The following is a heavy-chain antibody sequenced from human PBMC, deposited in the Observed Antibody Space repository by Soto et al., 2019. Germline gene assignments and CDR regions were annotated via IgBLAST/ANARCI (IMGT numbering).Heavy chain of an antibody. J-gene: IGHJ4*02. CDR1: GVSISTNGYY. Sequence: QLQLQESGPGLVKPSETLSLTCSVSGVSISTNGYYWGWIRQPPGKGLEWIGSIYHSGSTYYNASFNSRVSISVDTSENQFSLKLSSVTAAATAVYYCARQRGYSDGVFNYWGQGTLVTVSS. CDR3: ARQRGYSDGVFNY. V-gene: IGHV4-39*01. CDR2: IYHSGST. D-gene: IGHD2-15*01.